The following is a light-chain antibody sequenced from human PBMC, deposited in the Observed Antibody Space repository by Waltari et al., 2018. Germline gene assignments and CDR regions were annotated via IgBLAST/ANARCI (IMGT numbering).Light chain of an antibody. Sequence: DIQMTQSPSSVSASVGDRVTITCRASQGMDTWLTWYQQKPGKAPKVLFYAASSLQSGVPPRFSSSGSGTDFTLTICGLQPEDLSTYDCLQARSYPLSFGGGNRVEIK. CDR3: LQARSYPLS. J-gene: IGKJ4*01. CDR1: QGMDTW. CDR2: AAS. V-gene: IGKV1-12*01.